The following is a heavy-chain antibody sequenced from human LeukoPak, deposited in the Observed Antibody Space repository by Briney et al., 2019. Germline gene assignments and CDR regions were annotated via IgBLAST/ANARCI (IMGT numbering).Heavy chain of an antibody. J-gene: IGHJ4*02. CDR3: ARGIVAGTSRRFDY. Sequence: PGGSLRLSCAASGFTFSTFGMSWVRQAPGKGLEWVSYISSSSGTIFYADSVKGRFTISRDNAKNSLYLQMNSLRDEDTAVYYCARGIVAGTSRRFDYWGQGTLVTVSS. CDR1: GFTFSTFG. CDR2: ISSSSGTI. V-gene: IGHV3-48*02. D-gene: IGHD6-19*01.